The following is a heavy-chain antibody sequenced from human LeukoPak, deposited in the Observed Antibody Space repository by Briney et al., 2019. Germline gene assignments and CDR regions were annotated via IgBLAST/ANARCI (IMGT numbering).Heavy chain of an antibody. J-gene: IGHJ4*02. CDR2: INPSGGST. Sequence: ASVKVSCKASGYTFTSYYMHWVRQAPGQGLEWMGIINPSGGSTSYAQKFQGRVTMTRDTSTSTVYMELSSLRSEDTAVYYCARSASSPGWELTSDYWGQGTLVTVSS. CDR1: GYTFTSYY. V-gene: IGHV1-46*01. D-gene: IGHD1-26*01. CDR3: ARSASSPGWELTSDY.